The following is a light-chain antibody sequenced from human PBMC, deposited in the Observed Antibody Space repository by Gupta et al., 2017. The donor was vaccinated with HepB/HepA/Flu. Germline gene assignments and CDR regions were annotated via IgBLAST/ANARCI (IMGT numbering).Light chain of an antibody. CDR2: VNSDGTH. Sequence: LVLTQSPSASAPLGASVKLACTLRSVHTNYAIAVHQQQPEKGPRYLMKVNSDGTHIKEDGIPDRFSGSSYGAERYLTISSRQSEDEADYYCQTWGTGIHVVFGGGTNLTV. CDR1: SVHTNYA. CDR3: QTWGTGIHVV. V-gene: IGLV4-69*01. J-gene: IGLJ2*01.